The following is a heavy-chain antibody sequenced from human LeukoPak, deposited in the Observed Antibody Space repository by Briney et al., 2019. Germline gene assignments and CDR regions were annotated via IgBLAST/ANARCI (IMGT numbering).Heavy chain of an antibody. J-gene: IGHJ6*03. CDR1: GFTFSSYA. V-gene: IGHV3-23*01. D-gene: IGHD3-3*01. CDR3: ARDGLRFLGMDV. Sequence: GGSLRLSCAASGFTFSSYAMSWVRQAPGKGLEWVSAISGSGGSTYYADSVKGRFTISRDNSKNTLYLQMNSLRAEDTAVYYCARDGLRFLGMDVWGKGTTVTVSS. CDR2: ISGSGGST.